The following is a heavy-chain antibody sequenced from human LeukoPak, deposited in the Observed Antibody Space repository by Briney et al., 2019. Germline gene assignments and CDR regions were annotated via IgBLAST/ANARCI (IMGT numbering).Heavy chain of an antibody. V-gene: IGHV3-23*01. J-gene: IGHJ4*02. CDR1: GFTFSSYA. CDR3: AILYSTNY. Sequence: GGSLRLSCAASGFTFSSYAMTWVRQAPGKGLEWVSGISNSGGFTYYADSVKGRLTISRDNSKNTLYLQMNSLRAEDTAQYYCAILYSTNYWGQGTLVTVSS. CDR2: ISNSGGFT. D-gene: IGHD6-13*01.